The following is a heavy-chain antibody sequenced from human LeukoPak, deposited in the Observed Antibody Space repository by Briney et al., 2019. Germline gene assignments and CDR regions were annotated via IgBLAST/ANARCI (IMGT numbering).Heavy chain of an antibody. CDR3: ASSIAAATWYFDL. CDR2: IYHSGST. D-gene: IGHD6-25*01. CDR1: GGSISSGGYS. V-gene: IGHV4-30-2*01. J-gene: IGHJ2*01. Sequence: SETLSLTCAVSGGSISSGGYSRGWIRQPPGKGLEWIGYIYHSGSTYYNPSLKSRVTISVDRSKNQFSLKLSSVTAADTAVYYCASSIAAATWYFDLWGRGTLVTVAS.